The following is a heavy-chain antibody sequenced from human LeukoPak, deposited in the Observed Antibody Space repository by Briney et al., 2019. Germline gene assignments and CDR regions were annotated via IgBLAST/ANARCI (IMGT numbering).Heavy chain of an antibody. Sequence: SETLSLTCTVSGGSISIYYWSWIRQPPGKGLEWIGYIYYSGSTNYNPSLKSRVTISVDTSKNQFSLKLSSVTAADTAVYYCARVYYDFWSGYYGDAFDIWGQGTMVTVSS. V-gene: IGHV4-59*01. J-gene: IGHJ3*02. D-gene: IGHD3-3*01. CDR3: ARVYYDFWSGYYGDAFDI. CDR1: GGSISIYY. CDR2: IYYSGST.